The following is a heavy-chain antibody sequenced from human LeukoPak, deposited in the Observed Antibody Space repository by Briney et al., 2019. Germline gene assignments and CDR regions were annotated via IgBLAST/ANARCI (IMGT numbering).Heavy chain of an antibody. V-gene: IGHV3-64*02. CDR2: ITTNGDSK. Sequence: GGSLRLSCAASGFTFSSYAIHWVRQAPGKGLEYVSTITTNGDSKYYADSVRGRSTISRDNSKNTLYLQMGSLRTEDMAVYYCARDGAYCGGDCYSGLYWYFDLWGRGTLVTVSS. D-gene: IGHD2-21*02. CDR1: GFTFSSYA. J-gene: IGHJ2*01. CDR3: ARDGAYCGGDCYSGLYWYFDL.